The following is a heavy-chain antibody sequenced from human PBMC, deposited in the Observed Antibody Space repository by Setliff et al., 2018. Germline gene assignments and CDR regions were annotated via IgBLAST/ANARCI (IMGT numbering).Heavy chain of an antibody. Sequence: ASVKVSCKASGYTFTGYYLHWVRQAPGQGLEWMGIIDPSADYTNYAQKFQGGVTMTKDTSTTTVYMELSSLRSEDTAVYYCARAPLESGYYYGQGHYFDNWGQGTLVTVSS. CDR3: ARAPLESGYYYGQGHYFDN. J-gene: IGHJ4*02. CDR1: GYTFTGYY. D-gene: IGHD5-18*01. CDR2: IDPSADYT. V-gene: IGHV1-46*01.